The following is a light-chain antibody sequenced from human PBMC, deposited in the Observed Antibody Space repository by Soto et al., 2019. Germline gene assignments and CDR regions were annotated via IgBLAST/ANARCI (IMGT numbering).Light chain of an antibody. V-gene: IGKV3-20*01. Sequence: DIVFTQSPVTLSLSPGERATLSCRASQSVSSSFLSWYQQKPGQSPRLLIYGASGRATGIPDRFSGSGSGTEFILTISGLEPEDSGIYHCHQHGGSPETFGQGTKVDIK. CDR2: GAS. CDR1: QSVSSSF. J-gene: IGKJ1*01. CDR3: HQHGGSPET.